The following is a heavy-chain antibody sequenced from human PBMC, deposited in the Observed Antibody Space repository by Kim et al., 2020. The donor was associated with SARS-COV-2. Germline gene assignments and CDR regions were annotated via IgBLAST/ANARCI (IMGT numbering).Heavy chain of an antibody. CDR3: AGGTAGRLGGAANFDY. D-gene: IGHD1-1*01. Sequence: SETLSLTCTVSGGSILSSIWWTWVRQPPGKGLEWVGEVFRSGTTNYNPSLQSRLTISMDKTNNLFSLTFTSVTAADTAVYFCAGGTAGRLGGAANFDY. J-gene: IGHJ4*01. CDR2: VFRSGTT. CDR1: GGSILSSIW. V-gene: IGHV4-4*02.